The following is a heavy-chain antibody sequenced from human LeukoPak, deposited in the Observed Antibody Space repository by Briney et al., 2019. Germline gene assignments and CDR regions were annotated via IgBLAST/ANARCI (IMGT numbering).Heavy chain of an antibody. V-gene: IGHV1-3*01. Sequence: ASVKASCKASGYSFTSYAMHWVRQAPGQRLEWMGWINAGNGNTKYSQKFQGRVTITRDTSASTAYMELSSLRSEDTAVYYCARDTYYYDSSGYYALYYFDYWGQGTLVTVSS. CDR1: GYSFTSYA. J-gene: IGHJ4*02. D-gene: IGHD3-22*01. CDR3: ARDTYYYDSSGYYALYYFDY. CDR2: INAGNGNT.